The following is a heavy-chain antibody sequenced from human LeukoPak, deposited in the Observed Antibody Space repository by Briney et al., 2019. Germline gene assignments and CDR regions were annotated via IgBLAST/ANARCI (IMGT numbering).Heavy chain of an antibody. D-gene: IGHD2-2*01. CDR3: ASFPTNRYRPWFDP. CDR2: IYYSGST. J-gene: IGHJ5*02. Sequence: SETLSLTCTVSGGSISSRGYFWGWVRQPPGKRLEWIGNIYYSGSTYYNPSLKSRVTVSLDTSKNQFSLKLSSVTAADTAVYYCASFPTNRYRPWFDPWGQGTLVTVSS. CDR1: GGSISSRGYF. V-gene: IGHV4-39*01.